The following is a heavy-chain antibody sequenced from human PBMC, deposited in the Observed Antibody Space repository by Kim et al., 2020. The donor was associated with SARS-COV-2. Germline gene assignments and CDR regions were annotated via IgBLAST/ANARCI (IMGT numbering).Heavy chain of an antibody. CDR3: VRENYWAFDI. Sequence: GGSLRLSCATSGFTLSLYSMNWVRRSPGKGLEWVSHISGTGTITKHADSVRGRFTISRDNAKNSLFLQMNGLRAEDTAVYYCVRENYWAFDIWGQGTMVTVSS. CDR1: GFTLSLYS. D-gene: IGHD2-15*01. J-gene: IGHJ3*02. V-gene: IGHV3-48*04. CDR2: ISGTGTIT.